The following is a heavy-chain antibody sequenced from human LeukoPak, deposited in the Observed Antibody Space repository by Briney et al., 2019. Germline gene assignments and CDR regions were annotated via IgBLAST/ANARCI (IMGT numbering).Heavy chain of an antibody. CDR1: GFTFSSYS. CDR2: ISSSSSYI. Sequence: GGSLRLSCAASGFTFSSYSMNWVRQAPGKGLEWVSSISSSSSYIYYADSVKGRFTISRDNAKNSLYLQMNSLRAEDTAVYYCARDYDFWSGYTEHDAFDIWGQGTMVTVSS. D-gene: IGHD3-3*01. J-gene: IGHJ3*02. V-gene: IGHV3-21*01. CDR3: ARDYDFWSGYTEHDAFDI.